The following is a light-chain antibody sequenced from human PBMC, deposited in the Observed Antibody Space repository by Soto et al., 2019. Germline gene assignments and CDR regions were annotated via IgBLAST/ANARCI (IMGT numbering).Light chain of an antibody. CDR2: DNN. J-gene: IGLJ1*01. CDR3: QSYDSSLRGYV. V-gene: IGLV1-40*01. Sequence: QSVLTQPPSVSGAPGQRVTISCTGSSSNIGARFDVHWYQLLPGTAPKLLIYDNNNRPSGVPDRFSGSKSGTSASLAITGLQAEDEADYYCQSYDSSLRGYVFGTGTKVTVL. CDR1: SSNIGARFD.